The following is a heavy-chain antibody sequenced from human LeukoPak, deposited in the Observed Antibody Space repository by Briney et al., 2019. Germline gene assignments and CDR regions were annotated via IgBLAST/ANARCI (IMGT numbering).Heavy chain of an antibody. D-gene: IGHD6-13*01. Sequence: PGGSLRLSCAASGFTFSSYAMSWVRQAPGKGLEWVSAISGSGGSTYYADSVKGRFTISRDNSKNTLYLQMNSLRAEDTAVYYSARVRSSSWFHLDYWGQGTLVTVSS. V-gene: IGHV3-23*01. CDR3: ARVRSSSWFHLDY. CDR1: GFTFSSYA. CDR2: ISGSGGST. J-gene: IGHJ4*02.